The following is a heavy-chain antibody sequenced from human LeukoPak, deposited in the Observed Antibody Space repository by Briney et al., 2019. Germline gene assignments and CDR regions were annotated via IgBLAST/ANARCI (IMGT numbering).Heavy chain of an antibody. J-gene: IGHJ4*02. CDR1: GYIFSDHG. Sequence: GGSLRLSCAASGYIFSDHGMTWVRQAPGKGLEWVSTINGPGDNPQYAETGNGRFTIYRDNSRNTVFLQMDSLRADDTAIYYCAKVTVCYGCYFDYWGQGILVTVSS. CDR2: INGPGDNP. V-gene: IGHV3-23*01. D-gene: IGHD2-8*01. CDR3: AKVTVCYGCYFDY.